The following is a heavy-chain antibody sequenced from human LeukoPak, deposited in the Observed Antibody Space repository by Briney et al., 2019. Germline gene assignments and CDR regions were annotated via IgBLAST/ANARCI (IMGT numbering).Heavy chain of an antibody. Sequence: GGSLRLSCAASGFTVSSNYMSWVRQAPGKGLEWVSVIYSGGSTYYADSVKGRFTISRDISKITLYLQMNSLRPEDTAVYYCAKDKGAYGSETGFDIWGQGILVTVSS. D-gene: IGHD4-17*01. CDR3: AKDKGAYGSETGFDI. CDR2: IYSGGST. J-gene: IGHJ4*02. V-gene: IGHV3-66*02. CDR1: GFTVSSNY.